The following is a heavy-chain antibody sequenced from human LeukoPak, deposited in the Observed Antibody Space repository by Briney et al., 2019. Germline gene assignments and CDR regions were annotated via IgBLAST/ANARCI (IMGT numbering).Heavy chain of an antibody. D-gene: IGHD6-13*01. CDR2: IYYSGST. CDR3: ASTDMSSSWYRD. V-gene: IGHV4-59*08. Sequence: SETLSLTCTVSGGSISSYYWSWIRQPPGKGLEWIGYIYYSGSTNYNPSLKSRVTISVDTSKNQFSLKLSSVTAADTAVYYCASTDMSSSWYRDWGQGTLVTVSS. CDR1: GGSISSYY. J-gene: IGHJ4*02.